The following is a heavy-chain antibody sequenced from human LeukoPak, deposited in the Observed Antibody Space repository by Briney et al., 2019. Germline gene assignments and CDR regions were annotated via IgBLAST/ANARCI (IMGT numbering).Heavy chain of an antibody. CDR3: ARTEYYDSRGGLDY. D-gene: IGHD3-22*01. Sequence: PSQTLSLTCTVSGGSISNYYWSWIRQAPGKGLEWIGYMYYSGITNYNPSLKSRVTISVATSKKQFSLKLSPVPAADTAVYYCARTEYYDSRGGLDYWGQGPLVTVSS. CDR1: GGSISNYY. J-gene: IGHJ4*02. CDR2: MYYSGIT. V-gene: IGHV4-59*08.